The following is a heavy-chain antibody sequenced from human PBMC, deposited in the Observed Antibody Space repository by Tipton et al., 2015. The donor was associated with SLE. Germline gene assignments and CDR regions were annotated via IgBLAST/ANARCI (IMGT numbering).Heavy chain of an antibody. D-gene: IGHD3-16*01. CDR2: IYYNGAT. Sequence: TLSLTCTVSGGSISSSSYYWGWIRQPPGKGLEWIGTIYYNGATRYNPSLMSRVTMSVDTSKNQFSLKLSSVTAADTAVYYCAREGSYHWFDPWGQGTLVTVSS. V-gene: IGHV4-39*07. J-gene: IGHJ5*02. CDR1: GGSISSSSYY. CDR3: AREGSYHWFDP.